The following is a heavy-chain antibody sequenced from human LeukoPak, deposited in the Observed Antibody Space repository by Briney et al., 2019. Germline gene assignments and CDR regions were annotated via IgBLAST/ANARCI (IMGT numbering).Heavy chain of an antibody. V-gene: IGHV3-11*01. CDR3: ASLDGYSCY. CDR1: GFTFSDYY. J-gene: IGHJ4*02. Sequence: PGGSLRLSCAASGFTFSDYYMSWIRQAPGKGLEWVSYISSGSTIYYADSVKGRFTISRDNAKNSLYLQMNSLRAEDTAVYYCASLDGYSCYWGQGTLVTVSS. CDR2: ISSGSTI. D-gene: IGHD5-24*01.